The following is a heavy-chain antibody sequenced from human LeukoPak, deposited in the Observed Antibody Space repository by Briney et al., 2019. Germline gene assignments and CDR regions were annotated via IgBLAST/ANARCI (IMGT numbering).Heavy chain of an antibody. Sequence: ETLSLPCSGSGVSFSSYDLSWIRQTAGKGLEWIGRICTSGSTTYTPSLKSRVTMSVDTSKNQFSLTLSSVTAADTAVYYCARVYYYYCMDVWGQGPTVTVSS. CDR2: ICTSGST. V-gene: IGHV4-4*07. CDR3: ARVYYYYCMDV. J-gene: IGHJ6*02. CDR1: GVSFSSYD.